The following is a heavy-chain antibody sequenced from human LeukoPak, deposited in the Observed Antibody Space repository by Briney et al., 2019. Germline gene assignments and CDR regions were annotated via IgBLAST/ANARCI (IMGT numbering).Heavy chain of an antibody. CDR3: SGRFRVVPAAQRNNWFDP. CDR2: ISAYNGNT. Sequence: GASVKVSCKASGYTFTSYGISWVRQAPGQGLEWMGWISAYNGNTNYAQKLQGRVTMTTDTSTSTAYMELRSLRSDDTAVYYCSGRFRVVPAAQRNNWFDPWGQGTLVTVSS. J-gene: IGHJ5*02. CDR1: GYTFTSYG. D-gene: IGHD2-2*01. V-gene: IGHV1-18*01.